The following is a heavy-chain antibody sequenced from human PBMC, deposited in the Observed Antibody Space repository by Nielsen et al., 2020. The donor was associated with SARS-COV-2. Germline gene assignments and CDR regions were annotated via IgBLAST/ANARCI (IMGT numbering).Heavy chain of an antibody. CDR3: ARIYSYNLKPYYYSYMDV. Sequence: GESLKISCKGSGYSTYSFSNYWIAWVRQMPGKGLEWMGIIYPGDSDTKYSPSFQGQVTISADKSISTAYLQWSSLRASDTAMYYCARIYSYNLKPYYYSYMDVWGKGTSVTVSS. CDR1: GYSTYSFSNYW. J-gene: IGHJ6*03. D-gene: IGHD1-20*01. V-gene: IGHV5-51*01. CDR2: IYPGDSDT.